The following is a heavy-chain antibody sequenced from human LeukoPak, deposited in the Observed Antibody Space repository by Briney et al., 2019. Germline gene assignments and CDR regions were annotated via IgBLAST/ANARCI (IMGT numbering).Heavy chain of an antibody. Sequence: GGSLRLSCAASGFTFSDYYMSWIRQAPGKGLEWVSYISSSGSTIYYADSVKGRFTISRDNSKNTLYLQMNSLRAEDTAVYYCAKDQRSAAGIWDYWGQGTLVTVSS. CDR3: AKDQRSAAGIWDY. CDR2: ISSSGSTI. J-gene: IGHJ4*02. D-gene: IGHD6-13*01. V-gene: IGHV3-11*01. CDR1: GFTFSDYY.